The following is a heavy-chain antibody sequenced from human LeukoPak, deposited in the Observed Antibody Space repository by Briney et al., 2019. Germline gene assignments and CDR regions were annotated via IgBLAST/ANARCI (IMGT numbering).Heavy chain of an antibody. J-gene: IGHJ4*02. CDR1: GYTFTGYY. D-gene: IGHD4-23*01. CDR2: INPNSGGT. CDR3: ATLNTVVLGRTFDY. V-gene: IGHV1-2*02. Sequence: ASVKVSCKASGYTFTGYYMHWVRQAPGQGLEWLGWINPNSGGTNYAQKFQGRVTMTRDTSISTAYMELSRLRSDDTAVYYCATLNTVVLGRTFDYWGQGTLVTVSS.